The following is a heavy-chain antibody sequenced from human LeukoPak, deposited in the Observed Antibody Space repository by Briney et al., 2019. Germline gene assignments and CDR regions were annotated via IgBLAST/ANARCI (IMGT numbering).Heavy chain of an antibody. V-gene: IGHV4-34*01. CDR2: INHSGST. CDR1: GGSFNTYY. CDR3: GRLTPVADITVARDY. D-gene: IGHD4-23*01. Sequence: SETLSLTCALYGGSFNTYYWSWIRQPPGKGLEWIGEINHSGSTNYNPSLKSRVTMSIDTSKNQFSLKVNSVTAADTAVYSCGRLTPVADITVARDYWGQGTLVTVSS. J-gene: IGHJ4*02.